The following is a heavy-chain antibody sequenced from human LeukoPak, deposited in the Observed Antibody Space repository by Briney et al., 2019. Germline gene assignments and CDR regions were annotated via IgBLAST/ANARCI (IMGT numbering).Heavy chain of an antibody. D-gene: IGHD3-10*01. J-gene: IGHJ3*02. V-gene: IGHV3-33*01. CDR2: IWYDGSNK. Sequence: GRSLRLSCAASRFTFSSYAMHWVRQAPGKGLEGVAVIWYDGSNKYYADSVKGRFTISRDNSKNTLYLQMNSLRAEDTAVYYCARSGSGSYAFDIWGQGTMVTISS. CDR1: RFTFSSYA. CDR3: ARSGSGSYAFDI.